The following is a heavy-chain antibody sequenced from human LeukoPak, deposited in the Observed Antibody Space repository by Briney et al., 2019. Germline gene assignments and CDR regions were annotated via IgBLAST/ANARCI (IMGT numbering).Heavy chain of an antibody. CDR2: IKQDGSEK. CDR1: GFTFSSYW. Sequence: PGGSLRLSCAASGFTFSSYWMSWVRQAPGKGLEWVASIKQDGSEKYYVDSVKGRFTISKDNARNSLYLQMNSLRAEDTAVYYCARVAYSGSGSPFYYFESWGQGTLVTVSS. D-gene: IGHD3-10*01. J-gene: IGHJ4*02. CDR3: ARVAYSGSGSPFYYFES. V-gene: IGHV3-7*01.